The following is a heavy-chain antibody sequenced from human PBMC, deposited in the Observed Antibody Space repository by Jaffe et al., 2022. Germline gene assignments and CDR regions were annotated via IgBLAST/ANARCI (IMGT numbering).Heavy chain of an antibody. CDR3: ARATPTSNYDYVWGSYRYTGGFDY. CDR1: GGSISSGSYY. D-gene: IGHD3-16*02. J-gene: IGHJ4*02. CDR2: IYTSGST. Sequence: QVQLQESGPGLVKPSQTLSLTCTVSGGSISSGSYYWSWIRQPAGKGLEWIGRIYTSGSTNYNPSLKSRVTISVDTSKNQFSLKLSSVTAADTAVYYCARATPTSNYDYVWGSYRYTGGFDYWGQGTLVTVSS. V-gene: IGHV4-61*02.